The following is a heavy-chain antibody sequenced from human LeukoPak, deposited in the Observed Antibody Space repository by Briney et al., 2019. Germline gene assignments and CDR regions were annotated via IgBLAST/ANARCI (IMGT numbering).Heavy chain of an antibody. Sequence: PGGSLRLSCAASGFTFSSNWMSWVRQAPGKGLEWVANIKQDGSEKYYVDSVNGRFTISRDNAKNSMYLQMNSLRAEDTAVYFCARDEDTPYFDYWGQGTLVTVSS. CDR3: ARDEDTPYFDY. J-gene: IGHJ4*02. D-gene: IGHD2-15*01. CDR2: IKQDGSEK. V-gene: IGHV3-7*01. CDR1: GFTFSSNW.